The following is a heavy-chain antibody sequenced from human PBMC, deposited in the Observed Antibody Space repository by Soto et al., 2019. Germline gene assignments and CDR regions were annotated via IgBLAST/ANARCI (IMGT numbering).Heavy chain of an antibody. CDR1: GFTFSSYA. Sequence: GGSLRLSCAASGFTFSSYAMSWVRQAPGKGLEWVSAISGSGGSTYYADSVKGRFTISRDNSKNTLYLQMNSLSAEDTAVYYCAKEVGYGGDYDILTGSKYYFDYWGQGTLVTVSS. V-gene: IGHV3-23*01. CDR2: ISGSGGST. CDR3: AKEVGYGGDYDILTGSKYYFDY. D-gene: IGHD3-9*01. J-gene: IGHJ4*02.